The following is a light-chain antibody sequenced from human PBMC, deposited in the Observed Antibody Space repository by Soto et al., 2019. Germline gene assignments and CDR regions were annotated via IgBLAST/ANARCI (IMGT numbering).Light chain of an antibody. CDR2: DAS. J-gene: IGKJ5*01. V-gene: IGKV3-11*01. CDR1: QSVSSH. CDR3: QQRSNWPIT. Sequence: EIVLTQSPATLSLSPGERATLSCRTSQSVSSHFAWYQQKPGRAPRLLIYDASSRATGIPARFIGSGSGTDFTLTISSLEPEDFAVYYCQQRSNWPITFGQGTRLEIK.